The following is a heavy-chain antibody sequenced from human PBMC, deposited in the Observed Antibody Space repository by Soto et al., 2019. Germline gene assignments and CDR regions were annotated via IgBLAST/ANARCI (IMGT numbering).Heavy chain of an antibody. D-gene: IGHD3-22*01. CDR3: AKVFYYYDSSGYYYFDY. CDR2: ISGSGSTI. J-gene: IGHJ4*02. V-gene: IGHV3-23*01. Sequence: LRLSCAASGFTVSSYAVSWVRQAPGKGPEWISSISGSGSTIYYADSVKGRFTISRDNSKNTLYLQMSSLRAEDTAVYYCAKVFYYYDSSGYYYFDYWGQGTLVTVSS. CDR1: GFTVSSYA.